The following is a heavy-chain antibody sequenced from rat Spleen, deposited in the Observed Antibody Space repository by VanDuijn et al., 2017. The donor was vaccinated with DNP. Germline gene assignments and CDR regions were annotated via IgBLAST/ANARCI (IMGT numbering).Heavy chain of an antibody. Sequence: EVQLVETGGGLVQPGRSLKLSCVASGFTFSGYWMYWIRQAPGRGLEWVASINTDGDTTQYPDSVKGRFTISRDNAQNTLYLQMSKLGSEDTAIYYCTTRGDGNDNWFAYWGQGTLVTVSS. D-gene: IGHD1-11*01. J-gene: IGHJ3*01. CDR3: TTRGDGNDNWFAY. CDR1: GFTFSGYW. CDR2: INTDGDTT. V-gene: IGHV5-58*01.